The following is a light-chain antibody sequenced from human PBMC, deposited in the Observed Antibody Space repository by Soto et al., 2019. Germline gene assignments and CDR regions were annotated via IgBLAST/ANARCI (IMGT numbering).Light chain of an antibody. CDR1: SSNIGSNY. V-gene: IGLV1-47*01. CDR3: AAWDDSLSGVIWV. J-gene: IGLJ3*02. Sequence: QSVLTQPPSASGTPGQRVTISCSGSSSNIGSNYVYWYQQYPGTAPKLLIYRNNQRPSGVPDRFSGSKSGTSASLAISGLRSEDEADYYCAAWDDSLSGVIWVFGGGTKVTVL. CDR2: RNN.